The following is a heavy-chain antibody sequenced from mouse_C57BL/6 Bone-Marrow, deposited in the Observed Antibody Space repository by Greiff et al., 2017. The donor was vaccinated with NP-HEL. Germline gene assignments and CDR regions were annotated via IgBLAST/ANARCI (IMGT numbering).Heavy chain of an antibody. J-gene: IGHJ1*03. CDR3: ARRYYGSPYWYFDV. Sequence: VQLPQSGAELARPGASVKLSCKASGYTFTSSGIRWVKQRPGPGLEWIGEIYPSSGTTYYNAKFKGKATLTADKSSSTAYMVHRSLTSEDSAVYFCARRYYGSPYWYFDVWGTGTTVTVSS. CDR1: GYTFTSSG. V-gene: IGHV1-81*01. CDR2: IYPSSGTT. D-gene: IGHD1-1*01.